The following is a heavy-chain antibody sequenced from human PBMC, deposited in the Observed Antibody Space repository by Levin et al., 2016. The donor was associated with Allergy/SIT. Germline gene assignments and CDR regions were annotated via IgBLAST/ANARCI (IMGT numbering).Heavy chain of an antibody. J-gene: IGHJ5*02. CDR2: INPNSGGT. CDR3: ARDDDPTARGDWFDP. CDR1: GYTFTGYY. D-gene: IGHD1-14*01. Sequence: ASVKVSCKASGYTFTGYYMHWVRQAPGQGLEWMGWINPNSGGTNYAQKFQGRVTMTRDTSISTAYMELSRLRSDDTAVYYCARDDDPTARGDWFDPWGQGTLVTVSS. V-gene: IGHV1-2*02.